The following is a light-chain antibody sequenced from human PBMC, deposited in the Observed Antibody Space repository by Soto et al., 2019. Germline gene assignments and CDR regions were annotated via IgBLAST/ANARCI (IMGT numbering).Light chain of an antibody. Sequence: QSALAQPASVSGSPGQSVTISCTGTSSDVGSYNYVSWYPHPPGKAPQLILYDVRYRPSGISNRFSGSKSGNTASLTISGLQAEDEAHYYCSSYTTNNTSVFGGGTKLTVL. V-gene: IGLV2-14*01. CDR3: SSYTTNNTSV. J-gene: IGLJ3*02. CDR1: SSDVGSYNY. CDR2: DVR.